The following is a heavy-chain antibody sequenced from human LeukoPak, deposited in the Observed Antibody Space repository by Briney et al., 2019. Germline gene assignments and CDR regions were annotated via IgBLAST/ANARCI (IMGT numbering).Heavy chain of an antibody. Sequence: PSETLSLTCAVYGGSFSGYYWSWIRQPPGKGLEWIGYIYYSGSTNYNPFLKSRVTMSVDTSKNQFSLKLRSVTAADTAVYYCARYTAMVAFHAHGFDIWGKGTMVTVS. CDR2: IYYSGST. CDR1: GGSFSGYY. J-gene: IGHJ3*02. V-gene: IGHV4-59*01. CDR3: ARYTAMVAFHAHGFDI. D-gene: IGHD5-18*01.